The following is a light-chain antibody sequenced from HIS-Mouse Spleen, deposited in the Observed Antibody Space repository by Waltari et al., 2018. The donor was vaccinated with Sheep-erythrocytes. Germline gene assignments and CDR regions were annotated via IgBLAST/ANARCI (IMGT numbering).Light chain of an antibody. J-gene: IGLJ1*01. CDR1: SSDVGGYNY. CDR3: CSYAGSYNHV. CDR2: DVS. Sequence: QSALTQPRSVSGSPGQSVTISCTGTSSDVGGYNYVSWYQPHPGKAPKPMIYDVSKRPSGVPDRFSGSKSGTTASLTISGLQAEDEADYYCCSYAGSYNHVFATGTKVTVL. V-gene: IGLV2-11*01.